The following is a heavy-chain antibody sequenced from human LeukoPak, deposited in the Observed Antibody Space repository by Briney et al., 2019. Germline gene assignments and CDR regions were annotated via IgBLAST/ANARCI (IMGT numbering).Heavy chain of an antibody. Sequence: PSETLSLTCTASGGSISSYYWSWIRQPAGKGLEWIGRIYTSGSTNYNPSLKSRVTMSVDTSKNQFSLKLSSVTAADTAVYYCARDRGAVYSGDYGIDYWGQGTLVTVSS. J-gene: IGHJ4*02. CDR3: ARDRGAVYSGDYGIDY. CDR1: GGSISSYY. D-gene: IGHD4-17*01. V-gene: IGHV4-4*07. CDR2: IYTSGST.